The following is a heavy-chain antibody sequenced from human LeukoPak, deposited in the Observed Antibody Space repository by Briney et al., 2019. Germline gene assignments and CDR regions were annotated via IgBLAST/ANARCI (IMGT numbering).Heavy chain of an antibody. CDR2: INPNSGGT. CDR3: ARVGRLRAAAGTLDY. Sequence: GASVKVSCKASGYTFTGYYMHWVRQAPGQGLEWMGWINPNSGGTNYAQKFQGRVTMTRDTSISTAYMELSRLRSDDTAVYYCARVGRLRAAAGTLDYWGQGTLVTVSS. CDR1: GYTFTGYY. D-gene: IGHD6-13*01. J-gene: IGHJ4*02. V-gene: IGHV1-2*02.